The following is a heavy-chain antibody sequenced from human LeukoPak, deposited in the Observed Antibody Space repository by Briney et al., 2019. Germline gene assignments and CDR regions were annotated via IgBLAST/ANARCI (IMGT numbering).Heavy chain of an antibody. CDR1: GFTFSSYW. CDR2: ISSSSSYI. V-gene: IGHV3-21*01. D-gene: IGHD2-8*01. CDR3: ARISASQWAFDI. J-gene: IGHJ3*02. Sequence: GGSLRLSCAASGFTFSSYWMSWVRQAPGKGLEWVSSISSSSSYIYYADSVKGRFTTSRDNAKNSLYLQMNSLRAEDTAVYYCARISASQWAFDIWGQGTMVTVSS.